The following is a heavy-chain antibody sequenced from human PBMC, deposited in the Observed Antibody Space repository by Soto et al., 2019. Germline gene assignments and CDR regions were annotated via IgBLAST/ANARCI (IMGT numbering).Heavy chain of an antibody. CDR3: ARVPVLDSGQSYFDY. CDR2: IIPIFGTA. Sequence: QVQLVQSGAEVKKPGSSVKVSCKASGGTFSSYAISWVRQAPGQGLEWMGGIIPIFGTANYAQKFQGRVTITADESTRTAYMELSSLRSEDTAVYDCARVPVLDSGQSYFDYWGQGTLVTVSS. CDR1: GGTFSSYA. V-gene: IGHV1-69*01. J-gene: IGHJ4*02. D-gene: IGHD5-12*01.